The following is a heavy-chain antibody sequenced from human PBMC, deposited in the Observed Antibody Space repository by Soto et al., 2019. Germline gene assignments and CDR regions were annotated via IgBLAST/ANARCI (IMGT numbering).Heavy chain of an antibody. D-gene: IGHD3-3*01. J-gene: IGHJ4*02. CDR3: AITVFGLISVVRDRLDY. CDR1: GFTFRSYA. CDR2: ISGSGGST. V-gene: IGHV3-23*01. Sequence: WGSLRLSCAASGFTFRSYAMSWVRQAPVKGLEWVSAISGSGGSTYYADSVKGRFTISRDNSKNTLYLQMNSLRAEDTAVYYCAITVFGLISVVRDRLDYWGQGTLVTVS.